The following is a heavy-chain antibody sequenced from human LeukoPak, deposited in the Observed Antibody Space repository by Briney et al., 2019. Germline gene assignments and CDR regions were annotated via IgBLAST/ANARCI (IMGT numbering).Heavy chain of an antibody. CDR2: ISPYNGNT. CDR1: GYTFRSDG. Sequence: ASVKVSCKASGYTFRSDGFSWVREAPGQGLEWMGWISPYNGNTNYAQRFQGRVTMTTDTSTSTAYMELRSLRFDDTAVYYCARDGGYFEYWGRGTLVTVSS. V-gene: IGHV1-18*01. J-gene: IGHJ4*02. CDR3: ARDGGYFEY.